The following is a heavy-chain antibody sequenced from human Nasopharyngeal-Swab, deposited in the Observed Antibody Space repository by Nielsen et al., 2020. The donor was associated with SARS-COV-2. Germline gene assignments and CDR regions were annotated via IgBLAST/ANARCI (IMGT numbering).Heavy chain of an antibody. D-gene: IGHD3-22*01. J-gene: IGHJ2*01. V-gene: IGHV4-31*03. Sequence: SETLSLTCTVSGGSISSGDYYWSWIRQHPGKGLEWIGYIYYSGSTYYNPSLKSRVTISVDTSKNQFSLKLSTVTAADTAVYYCARGDSSGYHTASYFDLWGRGTLVTVSS. CDR3: ARGDSSGYHTASYFDL. CDR1: GGSISSGDYY. CDR2: IYYSGST.